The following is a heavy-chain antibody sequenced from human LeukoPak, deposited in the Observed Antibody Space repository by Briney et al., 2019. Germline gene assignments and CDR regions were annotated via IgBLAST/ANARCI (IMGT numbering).Heavy chain of an antibody. V-gene: IGHV3-53*01. CDR3: AKRTMVARYYFDY. CDR1: GFTVSSNY. Sequence: GGSLRLSCAASGFTVSSNYMSWVRQAPGKGLEWVSVIYSGGSTYYADSVKGRFTISRDNSKNTLYLQMNSLRAEDTAVYYCAKRTMVARYYFDYWGQGTLVTVSS. J-gene: IGHJ4*02. D-gene: IGHD1-1*01. CDR2: IYSGGST.